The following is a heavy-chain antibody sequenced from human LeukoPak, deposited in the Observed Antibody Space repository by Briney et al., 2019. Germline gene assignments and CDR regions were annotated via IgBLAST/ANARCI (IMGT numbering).Heavy chain of an antibody. J-gene: IGHJ5*02. D-gene: IGHD6-13*01. CDR2: IYYSGST. CDR1: GGSISSSNYY. CDR3: ASPGQQLFNWFDP. V-gene: IGHV4-39*01. Sequence: PSETLSLTCTVSGGSISSSNYYWGWIRQPPGKGLEWIGSIYYSGSTYYNPSLKSRVTISVDTSKNQFSLKLSSVTAADTAVYYCASPGQQLFNWFDPWGQGTLVTVSS.